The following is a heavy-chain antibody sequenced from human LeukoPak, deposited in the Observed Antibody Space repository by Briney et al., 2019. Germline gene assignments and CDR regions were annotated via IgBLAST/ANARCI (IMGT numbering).Heavy chain of an antibody. CDR3: ATDTGTDAFDI. CDR1: GYTFTSYD. D-gene: IGHD2-8*02. CDR2: MNPNSGNT. V-gene: IGHV1-8*01. J-gene: IGHJ3*02. Sequence: ASVKVSCKASGYTFTSYDINWVRQATGQGLEWMGWMNPNSGNTGYAQKFQGRVTTTEDTSTDTAYMELSSLRSEDTAVYYCATDTGTDAFDIWGQGTMVTVSS.